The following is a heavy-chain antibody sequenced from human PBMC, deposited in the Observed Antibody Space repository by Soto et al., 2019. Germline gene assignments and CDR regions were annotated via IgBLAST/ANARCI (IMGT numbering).Heavy chain of an antibody. Sequence: GGSLRLSCAASGVTVCSYSMDGVRQAPGKGLEWVSSISSSSSYIYYADSVKGRFTISRDNAKNSLYLQMNSLRAEDTAVYYCARLPPGLNVLDYWGQGTLVTVSS. CDR1: GVTVCSYS. J-gene: IGHJ4*02. D-gene: IGHD2-8*01. V-gene: IGHV3-21*01. CDR3: ARLPPGLNVLDY. CDR2: ISSSSSYI.